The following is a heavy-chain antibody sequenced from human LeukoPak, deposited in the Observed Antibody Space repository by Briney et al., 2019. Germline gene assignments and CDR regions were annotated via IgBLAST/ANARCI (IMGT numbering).Heavy chain of an antibody. V-gene: IGHV3-30*18. CDR2: ISYDGSNK. CDR3: AKAGYSYGQRHYFDY. J-gene: IGHJ4*02. CDR1: GFTFSSYG. D-gene: IGHD5-18*01. Sequence: GGSLRLSCAVSGFTFSSYGMHWVRQAPGKGLGWVAVISYDGSNKYYADSVKGRFTISRDNSKNTLYLQMNSLRAEDTAVYYCAKAGYSYGQRHYFDYWGQGTLVTVSS.